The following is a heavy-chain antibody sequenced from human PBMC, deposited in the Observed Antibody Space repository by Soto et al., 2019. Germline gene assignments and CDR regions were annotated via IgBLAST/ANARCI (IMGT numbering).Heavy chain of an antibody. CDR2: IIPIFGTA. J-gene: IGHJ6*02. V-gene: IGHV1-69*13. CDR3: ARPLNGGYSYGYDNYYYGMDV. D-gene: IGHD5-18*01. Sequence: SVKVSCKASGGTFSSYAISWVRQAPGQGLEWMGGIIPIFGTANYAQKFQGRVTITADESTSTAYMELSSLRSEDTAVYYCARPLNGGYSYGYDNYYYGMDVWGQGTTVTVSS. CDR1: GGTFSSYA.